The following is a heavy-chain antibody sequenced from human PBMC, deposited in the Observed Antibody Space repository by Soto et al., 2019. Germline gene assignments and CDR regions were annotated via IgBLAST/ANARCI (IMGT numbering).Heavy chain of an antibody. J-gene: IGHJ4*02. CDR3: AKRAYYDTSMGGRGELDY. D-gene: IGHD3-22*01. V-gene: IGHV3-23*01. CDR1: GFTFNNFA. Sequence: EVHLLESGGGLVQPGGSLRLSCAASGFTFNNFAMSWVRQAPGKGLEWVSAISHSGARTYYADSVKGRFTISTDNSNNALYLLMNSLRAEDTAKYYCAKRAYYDTSMGGRGELDYWGQGTLVTVSS. CDR2: ISHSGART.